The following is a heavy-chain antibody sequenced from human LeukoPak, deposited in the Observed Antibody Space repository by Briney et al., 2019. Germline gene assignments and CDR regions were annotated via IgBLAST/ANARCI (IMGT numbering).Heavy chain of an antibody. CDR1: GGSISSSSCY. D-gene: IGHD3-22*01. CDR3: ARHEVAMGHYYDSSGYQKGLDY. Sequence: SETLSLTCTVSGGSISSSSCYWGWIRQPPGKGLEWIGSIYYSGSTYYNPSLKSRVTISVDTSKNQFSLKLSSVTAADTAVYYCARHEVAMGHYYDSSGYQKGLDYWGQGTLVTVSS. CDR2: IYYSGST. V-gene: IGHV4-39*01. J-gene: IGHJ4*02.